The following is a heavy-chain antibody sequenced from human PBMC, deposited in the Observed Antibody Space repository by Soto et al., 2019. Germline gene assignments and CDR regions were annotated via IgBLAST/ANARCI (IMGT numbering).Heavy chain of an antibody. Sequence: SLRLSCAASGFNFSSYAMSWVRQAPGKGLEWVSAISGSGGSTYYADSVKGRFTISRDNSKNTLYLQMNSLRAEDTAVYYCAKDFRASGYYFYYGIDDWGQGTTVPVS. J-gene: IGHJ6*02. D-gene: IGHD6-19*01. CDR3: AKDFRASGYYFYYGIDD. CDR2: ISGSGGST. V-gene: IGHV3-23*01. CDR1: GFNFSSYA.